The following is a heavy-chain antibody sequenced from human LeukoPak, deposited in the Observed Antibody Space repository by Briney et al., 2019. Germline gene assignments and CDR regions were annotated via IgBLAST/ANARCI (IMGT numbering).Heavy chain of an antibody. CDR2: INWNGGST. CDR1: GFTFDDYG. J-gene: IGHJ4*02. V-gene: IGHV3-20*04. Sequence: GGSLRLSCAASGFTFDDYGMSWVRQAPGKGLEWVSGINWNGGSTGYADSAKGRFTISRDNAKNSLYLQMNSLRAEDTALYYCARAWGYSSSSPFDYWGQGTLVTVSS. D-gene: IGHD6-6*01. CDR3: ARAWGYSSSSPFDY.